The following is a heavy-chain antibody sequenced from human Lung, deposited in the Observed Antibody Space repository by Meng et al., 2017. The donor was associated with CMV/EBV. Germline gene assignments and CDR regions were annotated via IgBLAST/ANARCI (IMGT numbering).Heavy chain of an antibody. V-gene: IGHV3-30*02. CDR3: AKDLRSLRRFYYYGMDV. CDR2: IRYDGNNK. CDR1: GFTFSFYG. Sequence: GGSLRLSXAASGFTFSFYGLHRVRQAPGKGLEWVAFIRYDGNNKFYADSVKGRFTISRDRSKNTLYLQMNSLRADDTAVYYCAKDLRSLRRFYYYGMDVWGQGTTVTVSS. J-gene: IGHJ6*02. D-gene: IGHD3-3*01.